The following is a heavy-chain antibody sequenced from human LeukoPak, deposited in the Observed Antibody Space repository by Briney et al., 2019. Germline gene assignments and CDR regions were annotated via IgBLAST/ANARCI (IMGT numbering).Heavy chain of an antibody. CDR1: GFTFSSYA. D-gene: IGHD4-17*01. V-gene: IGHV3-30-3*01. CDR2: ISYDGSNK. J-gene: IGHJ6*02. CDR3: ARGARRRATVTTYYGMDV. Sequence: GGSLRLSCAASGFTFSSYATHWVRQAPGKGLEWVAVISYDGSNKYCADSVKGRFTISRDNSKNTLYLQMNSLRAEDTAVYYCARGARRRATVTTYYGMDVWGQGTTVTVSS.